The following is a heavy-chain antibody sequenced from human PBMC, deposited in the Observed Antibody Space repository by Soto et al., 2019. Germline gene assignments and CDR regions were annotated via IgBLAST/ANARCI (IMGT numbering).Heavy chain of an antibody. CDR2: IKKDGSEK. J-gene: IGHJ4*02. V-gene: IGHV3-7*01. CDR3: TRVPVAVSGADFDY. Sequence: SLRLSCAASGFTFSDCWMSWVRQAPGKGLEWVANIKKDGSEKKYVDSVKGRFTISRDNAKSSLYLQINSLRAEDTAVYYCTRVPVAVSGADFDYWGQGTLVTVSS. CDR1: GFTFSDCW. D-gene: IGHD6-19*01.